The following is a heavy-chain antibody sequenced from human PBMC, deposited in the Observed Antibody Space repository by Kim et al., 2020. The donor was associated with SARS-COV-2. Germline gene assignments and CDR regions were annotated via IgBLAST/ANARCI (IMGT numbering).Heavy chain of an antibody. V-gene: IGHV3-23*01. J-gene: IGHJ6*02. CDR1: GFTFSTYA. CDR2: IIDTGDNT. D-gene: IGHD2-2*01. CDR3: AKDQVPAGSYGMDV. Sequence: GGSLRLSCAASGFTFSTYAMSWVRQAPGKGLEWVSAIIDTGDNTYYAYSVKGRFTISRDNSKNTLYLQMNSLRGEDTAVYYCAKDQVPAGSYGMDVWGHGTTVTVSS.